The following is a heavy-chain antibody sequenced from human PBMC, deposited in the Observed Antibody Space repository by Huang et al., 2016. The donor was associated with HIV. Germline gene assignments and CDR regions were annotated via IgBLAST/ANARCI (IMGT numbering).Heavy chain of an antibody. CDR2: ISADSGNP. CDR3: ATDTRAYYYGSGTNGMDV. D-gene: IGHD3-10*01. CDR1: GYTFNNYG. Sequence: QVHLVQSRGELKKPGASVRVSCKTSGYTFNNYGIGLVRQAPGQGLECMGWISADSGNPKYAQKFQGMLTLTRDTSTRTVYMDLRSLRSDDTAVYYCATDTRAYYYGSGTNGMDVWGQGTTVIVSS. J-gene: IGHJ6*02. V-gene: IGHV1-18*04.